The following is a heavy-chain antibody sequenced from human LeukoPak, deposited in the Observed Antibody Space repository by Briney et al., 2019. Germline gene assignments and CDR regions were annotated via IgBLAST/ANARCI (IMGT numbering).Heavy chain of an antibody. CDR2: MNTNTGNP. Sequence: ASVKVSCKASGYSLSNYALIWVRHAPGQGREWMGWMNTNTGNPTYAQAFTGRFVFSLDTSGNTTYLQITSLKAEDTATYVCARVGFYLDRNGYWTLEYDGFRIWGPGTMVTVSS. J-gene: IGHJ3*02. CDR3: ARVGFYLDRNGYWTLEYDGFRI. D-gene: IGHD3-22*01. V-gene: IGHV7-4-1*02. CDR1: GYSLSNYA.